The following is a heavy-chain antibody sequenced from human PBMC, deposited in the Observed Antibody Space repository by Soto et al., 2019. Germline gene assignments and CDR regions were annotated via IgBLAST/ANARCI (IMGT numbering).Heavy chain of an antibody. CDR2: ISSEGAST. V-gene: IGHV3-64D*06. CDR3: VKDRYVDY. Sequence: GGSLRLSCSVSGFIFSSYAMHWVRQAPGKGLEYVASISSEGASTYYADSVKGRFIISRDNSKNTLYLQMSSLRAEDTAVYYCVKDRYVDYWGQGILVTVSS. CDR1: GFIFSSYA. J-gene: IGHJ4*02.